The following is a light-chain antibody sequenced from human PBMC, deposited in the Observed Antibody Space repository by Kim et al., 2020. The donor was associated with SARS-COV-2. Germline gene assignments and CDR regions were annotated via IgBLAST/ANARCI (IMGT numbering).Light chain of an antibody. J-gene: IGKJ5*01. V-gene: IGKV1-5*01. CDR3: QQNKSYPIT. CDR1: QSISNC. Sequence: DIQMTQSPSTLSASVGDRVTITCRASQSISNCLAWYQQRPGKAPNLLIYDASTLESGVPSRFSGSGSGTEFTLTISSLQPDDFATYSCQQNKSYPITFGQGTRLEIK. CDR2: DAS.